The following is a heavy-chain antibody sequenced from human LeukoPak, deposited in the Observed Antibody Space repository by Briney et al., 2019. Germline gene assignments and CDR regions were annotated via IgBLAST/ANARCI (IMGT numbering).Heavy chain of an antibody. V-gene: IGHV3-11*04. J-gene: IGHJ4*02. CDR2: ISSRGTTI. D-gene: IGHD1-1*01. CDR3: ARQSAWSDPLDY. Sequence: GGSLRLSCAASGLTFSDYYMNWISQAPGKGLEWLSYISSRGTTINYADSVKGRFTISRDNAKSSVYLQMNSLRAEDTAVYYCARQSAWSDPLDYWGQGILVTVSS. CDR1: GLTFSDYY.